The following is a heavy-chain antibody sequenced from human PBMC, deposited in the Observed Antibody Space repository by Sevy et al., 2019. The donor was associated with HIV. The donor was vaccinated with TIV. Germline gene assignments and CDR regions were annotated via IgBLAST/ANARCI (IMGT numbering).Heavy chain of an antibody. V-gene: IGHV4-61*01. J-gene: IGHJ6*02. CDR1: GGSVSSGSYY. CDR2: INYSGST. CDR3: ARDIVVVPAATWYGMDV. Sequence: SETLSLTCTVSGGSVSSGSYYWSWIRQPPGKGLEWIGYINYSGSTNYNPSLKSRVTISVDTSKNQFSLKLSSVTAADTAVYYCARDIVVVPAATWYGMDVWGQGTTVTVSS. D-gene: IGHD2-2*01.